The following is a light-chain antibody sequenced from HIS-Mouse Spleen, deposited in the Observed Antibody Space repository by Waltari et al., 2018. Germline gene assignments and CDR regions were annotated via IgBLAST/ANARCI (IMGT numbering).Light chain of an antibody. CDR2: EGS. Sequence: QSALTQPASVSGSPGQSITIPCPGTSSDVGRYNLFSWYQQHPGKAPKLMIYEGSKRPSGVSNRFSGSKSGNTASLTISGLQAEDEADYYCCSYAGSSTYVFGTGTKVTVL. CDR1: SSDVGRYNL. J-gene: IGLJ1*01. V-gene: IGLV2-23*01. CDR3: CSYAGSSTYV.